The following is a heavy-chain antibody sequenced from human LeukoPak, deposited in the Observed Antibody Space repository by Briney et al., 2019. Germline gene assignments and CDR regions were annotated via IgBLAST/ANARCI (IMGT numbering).Heavy chain of an antibody. CDR2: IYYSGST. CDR3: ARPLPDFWSGYPTYYFDY. D-gene: IGHD3-3*01. J-gene: IGHJ4*02. V-gene: IGHV4-39*01. Sequence: SETLSLTCTVSGGSISSSSYYWGWIRQPPGKGLEWIGSIYYSGSTYYNPSLKSRVTISVDTSKNQFSLKLSSVTAADTAVYYCARPLPDFWSGYPTYYFDYWGQGTLVTVSS. CDR1: GGSISSSSYY.